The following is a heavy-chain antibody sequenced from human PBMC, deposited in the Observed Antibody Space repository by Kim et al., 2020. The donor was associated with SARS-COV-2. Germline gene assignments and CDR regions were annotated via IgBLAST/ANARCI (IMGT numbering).Heavy chain of an antibody. CDR2: ISSSGYST. J-gene: IGHJ4*02. V-gene: IGHV3-23*01. D-gene: IGHD6-13*01. CDR3: AKTYSSTWYVVDDY. Sequence: GGSLRLSCAASGFTFSSYAMSWVRQAPGKGLEWVSAISSSGYSTYYADSVKGRFTISRDNSKNTLYLQMISRRADDTAVYYCAKTYSSTWYVVDDYWGQGTLVTVSS. CDR1: GFTFSSYA.